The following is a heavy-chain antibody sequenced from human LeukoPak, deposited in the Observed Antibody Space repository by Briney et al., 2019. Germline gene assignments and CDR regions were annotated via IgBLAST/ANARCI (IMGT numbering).Heavy chain of an antibody. V-gene: IGHV1-2*02. CDR1: GYTFTGYY. CDR3: ARGLRLYSSGWYPDWFDP. D-gene: IGHD6-19*01. J-gene: IGHJ5*02. Sequence: GASVKVSCKASGYTFTGYYMHWVRQAPGQGLEWMGWINPNSGGTNYAQKFQGRVTMTRDTSISTAYMELSRLRSDDTAVYYCARGLRLYSSGWYPDWFDPWGQGTLVTVSS. CDR2: INPNSGGT.